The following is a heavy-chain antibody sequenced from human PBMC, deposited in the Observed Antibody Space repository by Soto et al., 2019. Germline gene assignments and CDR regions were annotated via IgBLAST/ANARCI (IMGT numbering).Heavy chain of an antibody. V-gene: IGHV4-34*01. J-gene: IGHJ4*02. CDR3: ARGLGVGSGYGQIYFDY. CDR2: INHSGST. D-gene: IGHD5-12*01. Sequence: PSETLSLTCAVYGGSFSGYYWSWIRQPPGKGLEWIGEINHSGSTNYNPSLKSRVTISVDTSKNQFSLKLSSVTAADTAVYYCARGLGVGSGYGQIYFDYWGQGTLVTVSS. CDR1: GGSFSGYY.